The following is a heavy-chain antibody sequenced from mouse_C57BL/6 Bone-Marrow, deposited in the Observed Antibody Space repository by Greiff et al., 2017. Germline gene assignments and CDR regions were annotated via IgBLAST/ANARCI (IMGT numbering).Heavy chain of an antibody. CDR2: IYTGDGDT. CDR1: GYAFSSSW. J-gene: IGHJ1*03. CDR3: ARGATVVATDWYFDV. Sequence: VQLQRSGPELVKPGASVKISCKASGYAFSSSWMNWVKQRPGKGLEWIGRIYTGDGDTNYNGKFKGKATLTADKSSSTAYMQLSSLTSEDSAVYFCARGATVVATDWYFDVWGTGTTVTVPS. D-gene: IGHD1-1*01. V-gene: IGHV1-82*01.